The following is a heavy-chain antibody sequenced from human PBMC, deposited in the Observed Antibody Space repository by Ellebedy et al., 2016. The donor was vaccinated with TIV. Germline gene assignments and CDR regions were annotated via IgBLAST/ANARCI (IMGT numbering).Heavy chain of an antibody. Sequence: ASVKVSCXASGYTFTSYYMHWVRQAPGQGLEWMGIINPSGGSTSYAQKFQGRVTMTRDTSTSTVYMELSSLRSEDTAVYYCARGPINPGNYYYYYGMDVWGQGTTVTVSS. CDR2: INPSGGST. CDR3: ARGPINPGNYYYYYGMDV. D-gene: IGHD1-14*01. J-gene: IGHJ6*02. V-gene: IGHV1-46*01. CDR1: GYTFTSYY.